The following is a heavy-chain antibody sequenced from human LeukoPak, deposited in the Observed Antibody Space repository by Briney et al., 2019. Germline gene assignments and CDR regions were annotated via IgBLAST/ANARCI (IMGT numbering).Heavy chain of an antibody. V-gene: IGHV1-69*05. D-gene: IGHD3-16*01. Sequence: ASVKVSCKASGGTFSRNAISWVRQAPGQGLEWMGGIIPIFGTANYAQKFQGRVTMTTDTSTSTAYMELRSLTSDDTAVYYCAREMFGGVFDYWAQGTLVTVSS. J-gene: IGHJ4*02. CDR3: AREMFGGVFDY. CDR1: GGTFSRNA. CDR2: IIPIFGTA.